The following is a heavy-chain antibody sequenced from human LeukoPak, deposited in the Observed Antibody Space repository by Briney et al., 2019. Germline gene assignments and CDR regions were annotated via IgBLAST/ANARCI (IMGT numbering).Heavy chain of an antibody. CDR1: GYTFTGYY. Sequence: ASVKVSCKASGYTFTGYYMHWVRQAPGQGLEWMGWINPNSGGTNYAQKFQGRVTMTRDTSISTAYMELSRLRSDDTAVCYCARIEIAVAGVGVWGKGTTVTVSS. D-gene: IGHD6-19*01. J-gene: IGHJ6*04. CDR2: INPNSGGT. CDR3: ARIEIAVAGVGV. V-gene: IGHV1-2*02.